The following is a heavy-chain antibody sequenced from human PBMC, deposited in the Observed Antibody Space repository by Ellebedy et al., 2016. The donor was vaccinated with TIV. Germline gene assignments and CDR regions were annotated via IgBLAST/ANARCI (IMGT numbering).Heavy chain of an antibody. J-gene: IGHJ3*02. D-gene: IGHD4-11*01. V-gene: IGHV3-13*01. CDR3: ARYSSGVDAFDI. CDR1: GFTFSSYD. Sequence: GESLKISCAASGFTFSSYDMHWVRQATGKGLEWVSAIGTAGDTYYPGSVRGRFTMSRDNAKNSLYLQMDSLRAEDTAVYYCARYSSGVDAFDIWGQGTMVTVSS. CDR2: IGTAGDT.